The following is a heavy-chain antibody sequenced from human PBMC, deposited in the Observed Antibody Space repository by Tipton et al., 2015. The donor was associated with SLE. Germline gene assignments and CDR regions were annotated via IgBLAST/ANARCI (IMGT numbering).Heavy chain of an antibody. CDR1: GGSISSSSYY. V-gene: IGHV4-39*07. J-gene: IGHJ3*02. CDR3: AREYSSSSGAFDI. CDR2: IYYSGST. D-gene: IGHD6-13*01. Sequence: TLSLTCTVSGGSISSSSYYWGWIRQPPGKGLEWIGSIYYSGSTYYNPSLKSRVTISVDTSKNQFSLKRSSVTAADTAVYYCAREYSSSSGAFDIWGQGTMVTVSS.